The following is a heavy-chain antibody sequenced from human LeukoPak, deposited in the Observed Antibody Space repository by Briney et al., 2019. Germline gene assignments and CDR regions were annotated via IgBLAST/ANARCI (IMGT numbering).Heavy chain of an antibody. J-gene: IGHJ4*02. D-gene: IGHD5-18*01. V-gene: IGHV1-2*06. Sequence: ASVKVSCKASGYTFTGYYMHWVRQAPGQGLEWMGRINPNSGVTKYAQKFQGRVTMTRDTSSITAYMELSRLRSDDTAFYYCARDAYTYGYFSESVVVRSVADYWGQGTLVTVSS. CDR3: ARDAYTYGYFSESVVVRSVADY. CDR2: INPNSGVT. CDR1: GYTFTGYY.